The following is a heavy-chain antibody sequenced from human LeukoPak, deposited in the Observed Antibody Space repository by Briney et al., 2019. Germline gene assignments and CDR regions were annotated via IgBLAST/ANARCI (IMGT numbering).Heavy chain of an antibody. D-gene: IGHD2-8*02. V-gene: IGHV3-7*01. CDR1: GFTFSSYW. CDR3: ASHTGGYFHFDY. Sequence: GGSLRLSCAASGFTFSSYWMIWVRRAPGKGLEWVANIKQDGSEKSYVDSVKGRFTISRDNAKNSLYLQMNSLRAEDTAVYYCASHTGGYFHFDYWGQGTLVTVSS. CDR2: IKQDGSEK. J-gene: IGHJ4*02.